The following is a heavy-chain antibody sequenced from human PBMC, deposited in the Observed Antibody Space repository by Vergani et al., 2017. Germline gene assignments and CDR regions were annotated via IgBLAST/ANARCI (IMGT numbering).Heavy chain of an antibody. D-gene: IGHD3-22*01. V-gene: IGHV1-24*01. Sequence: QVQLVQSGAEVKKPGASVKVSCKASGYTFTGYYMHWVRQAPRKGLEWMGGFDPEDGETIYAQKFQGRVTMTEDTSTDTAYMELSSLRSEDTAVYYCATASKAGIITMIVVPPAFDIWGQGTMVTVSS. CDR2: FDPEDGET. CDR3: ATASKAGIITMIVVPPAFDI. J-gene: IGHJ3*02. CDR1: GYTFTGYY.